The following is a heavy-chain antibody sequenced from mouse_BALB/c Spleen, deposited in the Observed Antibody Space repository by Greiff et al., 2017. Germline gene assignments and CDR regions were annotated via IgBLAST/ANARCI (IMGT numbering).Heavy chain of an antibody. CDR3: ARKWEYYAMDY. D-gene: IGHD1-3*01. CDR2: ISSGGST. V-gene: IGHV5-6-5*01. J-gene: IGHJ4*01. CDR1: GFTFSSYA. Sequence: EVQGVESGGGLVKPGGSLKLSCAASGFTFSSYAMSWVRQTPEKRLEWVASISSGGSTYYPDSVKGRFTISRDNPKNTLFLQMTSLRSEDTAMYYCARKWEYYAMDYWGQGTSVTVSS.